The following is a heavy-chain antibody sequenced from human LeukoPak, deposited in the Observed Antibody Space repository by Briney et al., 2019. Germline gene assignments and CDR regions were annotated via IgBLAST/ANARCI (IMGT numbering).Heavy chain of an antibody. V-gene: IGHV4-59*01. CDR1: GGSISSYY. D-gene: IGHD3-3*01. Sequence: SETLSLTCTVSGGSISSYYWNWIRQPPGKGLEWIGYIYYSGSTNYNPSLKSRVTISVDTSKNQFSLKLGSVTAADTAVYYCARGDFWSGYYSFDYWGQGTLVIVSS. J-gene: IGHJ4*02. CDR3: ARGDFWSGYYSFDY. CDR2: IYYSGST.